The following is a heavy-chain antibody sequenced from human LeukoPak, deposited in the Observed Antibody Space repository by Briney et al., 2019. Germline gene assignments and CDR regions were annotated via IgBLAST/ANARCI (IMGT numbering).Heavy chain of an antibody. J-gene: IGHJ4*02. CDR2: IRDDGSDK. CDR3: VRHTRRSPGDY. D-gene: IGHD1-26*01. Sequence: GGSLILSCAASGFTFSSYWMTWVRQAPGKGLEGMANIRDDGSDKYYVDSVKGRFTISRDNAQNTLLLQMDSLRVEDTAVYYCVRHTRRSPGDYWGQGTLVTVST. CDR1: GFTFSSYW. V-gene: IGHV3-7*01.